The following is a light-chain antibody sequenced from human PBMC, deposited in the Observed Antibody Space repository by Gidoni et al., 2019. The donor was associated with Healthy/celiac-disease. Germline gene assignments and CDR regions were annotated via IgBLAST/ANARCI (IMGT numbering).Light chain of an antibody. Sequence: EIVLTQSPGTLSLSPGERATLSCRASQSVSSSYLAWYQQKPGQAPRLLIYGASSRATGIPDRFSGSASGTDFTLTISRLEPEDFAVYYCQQYGSSPPLTFXGXTKVEIK. J-gene: IGKJ4*01. CDR1: QSVSSSY. CDR2: GAS. V-gene: IGKV3-20*01. CDR3: QQYGSSPPLT.